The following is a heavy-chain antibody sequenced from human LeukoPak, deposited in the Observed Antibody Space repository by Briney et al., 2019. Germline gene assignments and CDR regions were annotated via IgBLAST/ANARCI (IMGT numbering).Heavy chain of an antibody. V-gene: IGHV4-39*01. J-gene: IGHJ5*02. CDR3: ACMVRGAHATGWFDP. D-gene: IGHD3-10*01. Sequence: PSETLSLTCTVSGVSISSSNSYWGWIRQPPGKGLEWIGSIYYSGNTYYNASLKSQVSISIDASKNQFSLRLTSVTAADTAVYYCACMVRGAHATGWFDPWGQGTLVTVSS. CDR2: IYYSGNT. CDR1: GVSISSSNSY.